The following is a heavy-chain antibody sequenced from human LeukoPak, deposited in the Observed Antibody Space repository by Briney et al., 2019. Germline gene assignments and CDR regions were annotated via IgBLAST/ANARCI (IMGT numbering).Heavy chain of an antibody. CDR3: AKRSGQWLVYYFDY. CDR2: ISGSGGST. CDR1: GFTFSSYA. J-gene: IGHJ4*02. V-gene: IGHV3-23*01. D-gene: IGHD6-19*01. Sequence: GGSLRLSCAASGFTFSSYAMSWVRQAPGKGLEWVSAISGSGGSTYYADSVKGRFTISRDNPKNTLYLQMNSLRAEDTAVYYCAKRSGQWLVYYFDYWGQGTLVTVSS.